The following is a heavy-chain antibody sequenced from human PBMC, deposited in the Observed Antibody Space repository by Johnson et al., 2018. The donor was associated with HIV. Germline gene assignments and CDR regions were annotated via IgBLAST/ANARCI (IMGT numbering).Heavy chain of an antibody. V-gene: IGHV3-20*04. J-gene: IGHJ3*02. CDR2: INWNGGSK. D-gene: IGHD1-26*01. CDR3: ARDGPRGSYGAFDI. Sequence: MLLVESGGGVVRPGGSLRLSCAASGFTFDDCGMRWVRQGPGKGLEWVSGINWNGGSKGYADSVKGRFTISRDNAKNSLYLQMNSLRAEDTALYYCARDGPRGSYGAFDIWGQGTMVTVSS. CDR1: GFTFDDCG.